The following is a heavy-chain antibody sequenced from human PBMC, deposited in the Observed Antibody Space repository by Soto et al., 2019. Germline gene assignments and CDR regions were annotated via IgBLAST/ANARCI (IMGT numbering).Heavy chain of an antibody. Sequence: EVQLLESGGGLVQPGESLRLSCAASGFTFGNYFMNWVRQAPGKGLEWVSDISSNGGRTYYADSVRGRFTISRDNSRNTLYLQMSSLRAEDTALYYCAKDLHWYGMDVWGQGTTVTVSS. CDR1: GFTFGNYF. V-gene: IGHV3-23*01. CDR2: ISSNGGRT. J-gene: IGHJ6*02. D-gene: IGHD1-1*01. CDR3: AKDLHWYGMDV.